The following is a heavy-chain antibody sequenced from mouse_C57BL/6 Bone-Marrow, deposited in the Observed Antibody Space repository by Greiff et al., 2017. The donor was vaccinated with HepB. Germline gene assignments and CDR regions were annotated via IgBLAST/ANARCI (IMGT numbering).Heavy chain of an antibody. CDR1: GYTFTSYW. CDR2: IDPSDSYT. J-gene: IGHJ4*01. Sequence: VKLQQPGAELVMPGASVKLSCKASGYTFTSYWMHWVKQRPGQGLEWIGEIDPSDSYTNYNQKFKGKSTLTVDKSSSTAYMQLSSLTSEDSAVYYCARPIYYYGSSYGGNAMDYWGQGTSVTVSS. V-gene: IGHV1-69*01. CDR3: ARPIYYYGSSYGGNAMDY. D-gene: IGHD1-1*01.